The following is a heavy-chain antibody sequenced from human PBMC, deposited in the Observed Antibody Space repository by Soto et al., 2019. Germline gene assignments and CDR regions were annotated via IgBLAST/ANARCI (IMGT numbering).Heavy chain of an antibody. CDR2: ISGSGGST. J-gene: IGHJ4*02. CDR3: ARRSSGWYFDY. D-gene: IGHD6-19*01. CDR1: GFTFSSYA. Sequence: GGSLRLSCAASGFTFSSYAMSWVRQAPGKGLEWVSAISGSGGSTYYADSVKGRFTISRDNSKNTLYLQMNSLRAEDTAVYHCARRSSGWYFDYWGQGTLVTVSS. V-gene: IGHV3-23*01.